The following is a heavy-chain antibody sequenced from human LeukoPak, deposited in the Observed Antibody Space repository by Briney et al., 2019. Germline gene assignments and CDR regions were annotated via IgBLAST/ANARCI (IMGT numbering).Heavy chain of an antibody. Sequence: PSETLSLTCSVSGFTISNAYYWAWLRQPPGKGLEWIGSIFHSGNTHYNPSLQTRVTISLDASRNQFSLNLDSLIAADTAVYFCARGISINWYFDLWGRGTLVTVSS. V-gene: IGHV4-38-2*02. D-gene: IGHD3-3*02. CDR3: ARGISINWYFDL. CDR2: IFHSGNT. J-gene: IGHJ2*01. CDR1: GFTISNAYY.